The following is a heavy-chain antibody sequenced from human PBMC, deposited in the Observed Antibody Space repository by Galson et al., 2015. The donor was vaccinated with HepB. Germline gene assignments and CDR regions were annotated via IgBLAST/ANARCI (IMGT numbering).Heavy chain of an antibody. CDR1: GGSFSGYY. Sequence: LSLTCAVYGGSFSGYYWSWIRQPPGKGLEWIGEINHSGSTNYNPSLKSRVTISVDTSKNQFSLKLSSVTAADTAVYYCARAGPRYYYGMDVWGQGTTVTVSS. V-gene: IGHV4-34*01. CDR3: ARAGPRYYYGMDV. J-gene: IGHJ6*02. CDR2: INHSGST.